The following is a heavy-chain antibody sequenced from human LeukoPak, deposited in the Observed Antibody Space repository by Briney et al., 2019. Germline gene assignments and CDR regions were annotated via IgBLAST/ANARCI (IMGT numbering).Heavy chain of an antibody. J-gene: IGHJ4*02. CDR3: AKARYCSGGSCYFDY. V-gene: IGHV3-23*01. CDR2: ISGSGSST. CDR1: GFTFSSYA. Sequence: GGSLRLSCGASGFTFSSYAMNWVHQAPGKGLEWVSGISGSGSSTYYADSVKGRFTISRDNSKNTLYLQMNSLRAEDTAIYYCAKARYCSGGSCYFDYWGQGTLVTVSS. D-gene: IGHD2-15*01.